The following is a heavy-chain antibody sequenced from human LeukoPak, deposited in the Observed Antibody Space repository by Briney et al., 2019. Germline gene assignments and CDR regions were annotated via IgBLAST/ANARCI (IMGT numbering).Heavy chain of an antibody. CDR1: GVSISSYY. D-gene: IGHD5-12*01. V-gene: IGHV4-59*01. J-gene: IGHJ4*02. Sequence: SSETLSLTGTVSGVSISSYYWSWIRQPPGKGLEWIGYIYYSGSTNYNPSLKSRVIISVDTSKNQFSLKLSSVTAADTAVYFCARGRVATTCFDYWGQGTLVTVSS. CDR2: IYYSGST. CDR3: ARGRVATTCFDY.